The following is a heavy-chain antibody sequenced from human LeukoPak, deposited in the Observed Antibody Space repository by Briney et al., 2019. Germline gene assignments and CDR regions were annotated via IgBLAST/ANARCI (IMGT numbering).Heavy chain of an antibody. CDR3: ASGSMLRRAFDI. J-gene: IGHJ3*02. D-gene: IGHD2-8*01. CDR1: GYTFTSYD. V-gene: IGHV1-8*03. Sequence: ASVKVSCKASGYTFTSYDINWVRQAAGQGLEGMGWMNPNSGNTGYAQKFQGRVTITRNTSISTAYMELSSLRSEDTAVYYCASGSMLRRAFDIWGQGTMVTVSS. CDR2: MNPNSGNT.